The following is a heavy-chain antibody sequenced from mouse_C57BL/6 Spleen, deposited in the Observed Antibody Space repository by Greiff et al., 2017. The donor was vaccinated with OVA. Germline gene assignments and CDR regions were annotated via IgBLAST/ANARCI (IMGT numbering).Heavy chain of an antibody. CDR3: ARLGPGAMDY. CDR1: GYSFTGYY. V-gene: IGHV1-42*01. J-gene: IGHJ4*01. Sequence: VLLLQSGPELVKPGASVKISCKASGYSFTGYYMNWVKQSPEKSLEWIGEINPSTGGTTYNQKFKAKATLTVDKSSSTAYMQLTSLTSEDSAVYYCARLGPGAMDYWGQGTSVTVSS. D-gene: IGHD4-1*01. CDR2: INPSTGGT.